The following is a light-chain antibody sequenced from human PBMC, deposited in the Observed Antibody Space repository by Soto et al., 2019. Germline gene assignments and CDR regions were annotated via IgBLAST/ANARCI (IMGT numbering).Light chain of an antibody. V-gene: IGLV2-14*01. CDR2: EVS. Sequence: QSVLTQPASVSGSPGQSITISCTGTSSDVGGYNYVSWYQQYPGKAPKLMIYEVSNRPSGVSTRFSGSKSGNTASLTISGLQAEDEADYYCSSYASSRDVFFGGGTKLTVL. J-gene: IGLJ2*01. CDR1: SSDVGGYNY. CDR3: SSYASSRDVF.